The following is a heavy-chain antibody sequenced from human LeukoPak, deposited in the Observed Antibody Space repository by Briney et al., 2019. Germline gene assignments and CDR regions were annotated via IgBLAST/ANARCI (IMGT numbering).Heavy chain of an antibody. CDR1: GYTFTGYY. CDR2: INPNSGGP. J-gene: IGHJ2*01. Sequence: ASVKVSCKASGYTFTGYYMHWLRQAPGQGLEWMGWINPNSGGPNYAQNFQGRVTMTRDPSISTAYMELSSLRSDDTAVYYCARGKGMTSATANFVDLWGRGTLVTVSS. D-gene: IGHD1-20*01. V-gene: IGHV1-2*02. CDR3: ARGKGMTSATANFVDL.